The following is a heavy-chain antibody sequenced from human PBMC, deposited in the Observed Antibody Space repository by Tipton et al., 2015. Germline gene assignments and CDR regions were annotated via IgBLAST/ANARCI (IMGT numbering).Heavy chain of an antibody. CDR1: GGSVSRSSLH. J-gene: IGHJ4*02. CDR2: IYSGGST. CDR3: ARNHDFWSGYFYY. Sequence: TLSLTCTVSGGSVSRSSLHWGWIRQPPGEGLEWIGSIYSGGSTYYNPSLKSRVTISVDTSRNQFSLKLNSLTAADTAVYYCARNHDFWSGYFYYWGQGSLVTVSS. D-gene: IGHD3-3*01. V-gene: IGHV4-39*01.